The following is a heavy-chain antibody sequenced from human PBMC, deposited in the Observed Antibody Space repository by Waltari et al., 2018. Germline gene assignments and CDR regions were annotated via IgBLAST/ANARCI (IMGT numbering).Heavy chain of an antibody. Sequence: QVQLQESGPGLVKPSQTLSLTCTVSGGSISSGSYYWSWIRQPAGKGLGGIGRIYTSGSTNYNPSLKSRVTISVDTSKNQFSLKLSSVTAADTAVYYCARMTSYYYDSSGYYYGVAPVLDYWGQGTLVTVSS. J-gene: IGHJ4*02. CDR2: IYTSGST. V-gene: IGHV4-61*02. D-gene: IGHD3-22*01. CDR1: GGSISSGSYY. CDR3: ARMTSYYYDSSGYYYGVAPVLDY.